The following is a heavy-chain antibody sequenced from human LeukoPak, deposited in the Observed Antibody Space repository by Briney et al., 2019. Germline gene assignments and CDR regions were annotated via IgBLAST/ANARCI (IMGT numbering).Heavy chain of an antibody. CDR1: GGSISSSSYY. Sequence: SETLSLTCTVSGGSISSSSYYCGWIRQPPGKGLEWIGRISYTGNTYYNPSLKTRVTLSVDTSKNHFSLKLSSVTAADTAVYYCAGRTVDTGPDYWGQGTLVTVSS. J-gene: IGHJ4*02. V-gene: IGHV4-39*02. CDR2: ISYTGNT. CDR3: AGRTVDTGPDY. D-gene: IGHD5-18*01.